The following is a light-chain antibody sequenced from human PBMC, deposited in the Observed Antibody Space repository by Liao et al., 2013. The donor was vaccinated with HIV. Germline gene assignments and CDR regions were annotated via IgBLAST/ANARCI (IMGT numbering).Light chain of an antibody. J-gene: IGLJ2*01. CDR3: QAWDSTIVV. V-gene: IGLV3-21*01. Sequence: SYVLTQPPSVSVAPGKTARITCGGNNIGSQSVHWYQQKPGQSPVLVMYQDSKRPSGIPPRFSGSNSGNTATLTISGTQAMDEADYYCQAWDSTIVVFGGGTRLTVL. CDR1: NIGSQS. CDR2: QDS.